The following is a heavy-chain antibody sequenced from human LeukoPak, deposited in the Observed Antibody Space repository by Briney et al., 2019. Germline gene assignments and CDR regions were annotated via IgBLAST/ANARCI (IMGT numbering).Heavy chain of an antibody. J-gene: IGHJ4*02. CDR1: GFTFSSYA. D-gene: IGHD1-26*01. CDR2: ISYDGSKK. Sequence: GGSLRLSCAASGFTFSSYAVHWVRQSPGKGLEWVAVISYDGSKKDYADSVKGRFTISRDNYKNTLYLQMNSLKTDTALYYCARDRMSVGQSFDCWGRGTLVTVSS. CDR3: ARDRMSVGQSFDC. V-gene: IGHV3-30*04.